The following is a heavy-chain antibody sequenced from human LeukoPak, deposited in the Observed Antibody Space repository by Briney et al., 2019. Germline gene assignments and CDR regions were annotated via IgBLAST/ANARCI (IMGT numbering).Heavy chain of an antibody. CDR1: GLRFSDYY. CDR3: ARDLDGPYSSSWYYMDV. J-gene: IGHJ6*03. Sequence: PGGSLRLSCAASGLRFSDYYVSWIRQAPGKGLQWVSYISSGGDIMHYADSVKGRFTSSRDNAKNSGYLEMNSLRAEDTAVYYCARDLDGPYSSSWYYMDVWGKGTTVTVSS. CDR2: ISSGGDIM. V-gene: IGHV3-11*04. D-gene: IGHD6-13*01.